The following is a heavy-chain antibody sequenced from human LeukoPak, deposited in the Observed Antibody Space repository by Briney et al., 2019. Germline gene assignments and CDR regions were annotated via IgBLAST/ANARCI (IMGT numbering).Heavy chain of an antibody. Sequence: ASVKVSCKASGYTFTSYYMHWVRQAPGQGLEWMGIINPSGGSTSYAQKFQGRVTMTRDMSTSTVYMELSSLRSEDTAVYYCARDKFKSGSYYYYMDVWGKGTTVTVSS. CDR2: INPSGGST. CDR1: GYTFTSYY. D-gene: IGHD1-26*01. J-gene: IGHJ6*03. CDR3: ARDKFKSGSYYYYMDV. V-gene: IGHV1-46*01.